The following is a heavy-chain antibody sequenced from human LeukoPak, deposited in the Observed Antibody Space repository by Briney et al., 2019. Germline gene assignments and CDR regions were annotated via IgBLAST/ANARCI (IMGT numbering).Heavy chain of an antibody. CDR3: ARERRYRDSYYYYMDV. CDR2: IKQDGSEK. Sequence: PGGSLRLSCAASGFTFSSYWMSWVRQAPGKGLEWVANIKQDGSEKYYVDSVKGRFTISRDNAKNSLYLQMNSLRAEDTAVYYCARERRYRDSYYYYMDVWGKGTTVTISS. D-gene: IGHD1-14*01. V-gene: IGHV3-7*01. J-gene: IGHJ6*03. CDR1: GFTFSSYW.